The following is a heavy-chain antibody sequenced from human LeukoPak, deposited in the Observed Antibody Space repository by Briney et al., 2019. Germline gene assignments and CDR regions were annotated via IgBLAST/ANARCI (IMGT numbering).Heavy chain of an antibody. D-gene: IGHD6-13*01. V-gene: IGHV3-9*01. CDR3: AKDSIAASPYYFDY. J-gene: IGHJ4*02. Sequence: GGSLRLSCAASGFTFDDYAMHWVRQAPGKGLEWVSGISWNSFTIGYADSVKGRFTISRDNSKKTLHLQMNSLRAEDTAVYYCAKDSIAASPYYFDYWGQGTLVTVSS. CDR1: GFTFDDYA. CDR2: ISWNSFTI.